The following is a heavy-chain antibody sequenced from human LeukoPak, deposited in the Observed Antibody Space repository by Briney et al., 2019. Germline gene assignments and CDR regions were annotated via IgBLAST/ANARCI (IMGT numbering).Heavy chain of an antibody. V-gene: IGHV4-59*01. D-gene: IGHD1-26*01. Sequence: PSETLSLTCTVSGDSISTYYWSWVRQPPGKGLEWIGYIYYSGSTNYNPSLKSRVTMSVDTSKNQFSLKLSSVTAADAAVYYCARGAGMVATTMYYFSYWGQGTLVTVSS. J-gene: IGHJ4*02. CDR3: ARGAGMVATTMYYFSY. CDR1: GDSISTYY. CDR2: IYYSGST.